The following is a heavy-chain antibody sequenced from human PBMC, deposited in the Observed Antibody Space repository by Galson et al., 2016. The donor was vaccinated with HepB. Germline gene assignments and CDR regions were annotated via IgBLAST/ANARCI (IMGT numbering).Heavy chain of an antibody. CDR1: GFIFTSYG. CDR2: IWYDGSKK. V-gene: IGHV3-33*06. J-gene: IGHJ4*02. Sequence: SLRLSCAASGFIFTSYGMHWVRQAPGKGPEWVALIWYDGSKKYYADSVKGRFTVSRDNFKSTVYLEMNSLRGEDTAIYYCAKDTRILPYSSSFDYWGQGTVVTASS. D-gene: IGHD6-19*01. CDR3: AKDTRILPYSSSFDY.